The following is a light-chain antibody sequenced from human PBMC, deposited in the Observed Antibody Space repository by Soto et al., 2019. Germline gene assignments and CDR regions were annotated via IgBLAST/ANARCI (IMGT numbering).Light chain of an antibody. CDR2: GAS. CDR3: QQYNNWPAIT. V-gene: IGKV3D-15*01. J-gene: IGKJ5*01. CDR1: QSVRSN. Sequence: EIVMTQSPATLSVSPGERATLSCRASQSVRSNFAWYQQKPGQAPRLLIYGASTRATGIPARFSGSGSGTEFTLTISSLQSEDFAVYSCQQYNNWPAITFGQGTRMAIK.